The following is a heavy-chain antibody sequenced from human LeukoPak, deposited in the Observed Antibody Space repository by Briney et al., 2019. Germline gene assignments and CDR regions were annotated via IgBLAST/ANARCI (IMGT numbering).Heavy chain of an antibody. CDR2: INPNSGGT. V-gene: IGHV1-2*02. D-gene: IGHD6-6*01. CDR3: ARTSIAARAHDY. Sequence: ASVKVSCKASGYTFTCYYMHWVRQAPGQGLEWMGWINPNSGGTNYAQKFQGRVTMTRDTSISTAYMELSRLRSDDTAVYYCARTSIAARAHDYWGQGTLVTVSS. CDR1: GYTFTCYY. J-gene: IGHJ4*02.